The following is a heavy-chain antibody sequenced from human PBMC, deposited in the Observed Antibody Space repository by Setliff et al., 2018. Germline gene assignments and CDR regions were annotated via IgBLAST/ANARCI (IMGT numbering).Heavy chain of an antibody. CDR3: AGPRGPYSASDAFGI. J-gene: IGHJ3*02. Sequence: ASVKVSCKASGYTFANYYMHWVRQAPGQGLEWMGIIDPSGFSTHYAQKFQGRVTVTRATSTNTLYMELSSLRSEDTAIYYCAGPRGPYSASDAFGIWGQGTMVTVS. V-gene: IGHV1-46*01. CDR1: GYTFANYY. CDR2: IDPSGFST. D-gene: IGHD3-16*01.